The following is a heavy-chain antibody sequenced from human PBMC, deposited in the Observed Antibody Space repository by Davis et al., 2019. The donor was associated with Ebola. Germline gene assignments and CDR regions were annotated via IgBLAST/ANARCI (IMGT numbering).Heavy chain of an antibody. D-gene: IGHD6-19*01. Sequence: ASVKVSCKASGYTFTGYYMHWVRQAPGQGLEWMGRINPKTGDTNYAQKFQVRVTMTRDTSISTAYMELSRLTSDDTAVYYCATAPEGITVTLYIYWGQGTLVTVSS. CDR3: ATAPEGITVTLYIY. CDR2: INPKTGDT. J-gene: IGHJ4*02. V-gene: IGHV1-2*06. CDR1: GYTFTGYY.